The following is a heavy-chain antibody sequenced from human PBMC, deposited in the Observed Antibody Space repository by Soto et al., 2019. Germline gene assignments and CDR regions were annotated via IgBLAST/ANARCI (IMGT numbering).Heavy chain of an antibody. V-gene: IGHV3-73*01. D-gene: IGHD1-26*01. CDR1: GFTFSDSA. Sequence: DVQLVDSGGGLVQPGGSLRLSCAASGFTFSDSAMHWVRQASGKGLEWVGRIRNKAKNYATAYAASVEGRFVISRDDSRNMTFLQRSGLKAEDTAIYYCTRPSPIGAFDLWGRGTMVTVSS. CDR3: TRPSPIGAFDL. J-gene: IGHJ3*01. CDR2: IRNKAKNYAT.